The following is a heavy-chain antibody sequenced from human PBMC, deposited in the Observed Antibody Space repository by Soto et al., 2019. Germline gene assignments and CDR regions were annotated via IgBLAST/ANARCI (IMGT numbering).Heavy chain of an antibody. CDR3: ARGFGVATIYC. Sequence: QVQLQESGPGLVKPSETLSLTCTVSGGSISSYYWSWIRQPPGKGLEWIGYIYYSGSTNYNPSLKSRVTISVDTSKNQFSLKLSSVTAADTAVYYCARGFGVATIYCWGQGTLVTVSS. D-gene: IGHD5-12*01. J-gene: IGHJ4*02. CDR2: IYYSGST. CDR1: GGSISSYY. V-gene: IGHV4-59*01.